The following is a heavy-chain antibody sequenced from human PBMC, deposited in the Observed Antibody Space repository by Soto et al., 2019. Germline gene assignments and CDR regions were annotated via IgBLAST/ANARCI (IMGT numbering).Heavy chain of an antibody. CDR1: GDTFTNYS. V-gene: IGHV1-69*02. J-gene: IGHJ4*02. CDR2: IVPVVRIV. CDR3: ARTYVYDSRGYSHFDF. D-gene: IGHD3-22*01. Sequence: QVHLGQSGAEVRKPGSSVKVSCKTSGDTFTNYSVSWVRQVPGQGLEWMGRIVPVVRIVDNAQRFRGRITMTEDESTSTVYRELSGLRSDDTALYYCARTYVYDSRGYSHFDFWGQGALVSVSS.